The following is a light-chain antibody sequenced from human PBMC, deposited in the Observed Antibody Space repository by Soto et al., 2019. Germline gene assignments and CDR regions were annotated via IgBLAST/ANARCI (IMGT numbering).Light chain of an antibody. CDR1: SSDVGAYIY. CDR2: EVT. Sequence: QPALTQPASVSGSPGQGITISCTGTSSDVGAYIYVSWYQHHPGKAPKVMIYEVTNRPSGVSDRFSGSKSGNTASLTISGLQAEDEADYYCCSYTSSRTYVFGTGTKVTVL. V-gene: IGLV2-14*01. CDR3: CSYTSSRTYV. J-gene: IGLJ1*01.